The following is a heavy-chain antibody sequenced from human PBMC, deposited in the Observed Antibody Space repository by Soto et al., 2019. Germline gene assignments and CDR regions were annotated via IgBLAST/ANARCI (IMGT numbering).Heavy chain of an antibody. J-gene: IGHJ6*02. CDR2: ISYDGSNK. CDR3: ARDPEQLVRWYYYGMDV. V-gene: IGHV3-30-3*01. D-gene: IGHD6-13*01. CDR1: GFTFSSYA. Sequence: QVQLVESGGGVVQPGRSLRLSCAASGFTFSSYAMHWVRQAPGKGLEWVAVISYDGSNKYYADSVKGRFTISRDNSKNTLYLQMNSLRAEDMAVYYCARDPEQLVRWYYYGMDVWGQGTTVTVSS.